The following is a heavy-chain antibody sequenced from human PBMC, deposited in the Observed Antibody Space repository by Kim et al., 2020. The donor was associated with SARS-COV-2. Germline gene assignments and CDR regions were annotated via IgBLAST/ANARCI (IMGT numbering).Heavy chain of an antibody. CDR3: ARVRPGYFDY. CDR1: VFTFSNVW. CDR2: IKQDGSEK. J-gene: IGHJ4*02. V-gene: IGHV3-7*01. Sequence: GGSLRLSCAASVFTFSNVWMTWVRQAPGKGLEWVANIKQDGSEKYYVDSVKGRFTISRDNARNSLYLQMNSLRAEDTALYYCARVRPGYFDYWGQGTPVT. D-gene: IGHD7-27*01.